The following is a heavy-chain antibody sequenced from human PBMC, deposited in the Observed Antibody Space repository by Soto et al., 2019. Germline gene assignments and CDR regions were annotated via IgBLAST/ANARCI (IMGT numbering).Heavy chain of an antibody. V-gene: IGHV3-30*18. CDR2: ISYDGSNK. D-gene: IGHD4-17*01. CDR3: AKDKTTFGPYGGRNRYYYYGMDV. CDR1: GFTFSSYG. Sequence: QVQLLESGGGVVQPGRSLRLSCAASGFTFSSYGMHWVRQAPGKGLEWVAVISYDGSNKYYADSVKGRFTISRDNSKNTLYLQMNSLRAEDTAVYYCAKDKTTFGPYGGRNRYYYYGMDVWGQGTTVTVSS. J-gene: IGHJ6*02.